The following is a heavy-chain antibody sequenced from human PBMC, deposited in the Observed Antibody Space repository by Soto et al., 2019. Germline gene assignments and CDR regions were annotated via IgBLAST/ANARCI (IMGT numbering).Heavy chain of an antibody. Sequence: GESLNISCKGTGYSFTSYCTTWVRQMPGKGLEWMGRIDPSDSYTNYSPSFQGHVTISADKSISTAYLQWSSLKASDTAMYYCARKVMAARWADAFDIWGQGTMVTVSS. CDR1: GYSFTSYC. CDR3: ARKVMAARWADAFDI. V-gene: IGHV5-10-1*01. D-gene: IGHD5-12*01. J-gene: IGHJ3*02. CDR2: IDPSDSYT.